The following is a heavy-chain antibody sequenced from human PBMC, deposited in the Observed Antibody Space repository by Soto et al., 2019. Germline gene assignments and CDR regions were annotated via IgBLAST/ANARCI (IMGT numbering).Heavy chain of an antibody. CDR1: GGSISSYY. CDR2: VYYTGII. J-gene: IGHJ4*02. Sequence: QVQLQESGPGLVKSSETLSLTCTVSGGSISSYYWSWIRQSPGKGLEWIGYVYYTGIINFNPSLKSRVTISVDTSKNHFSLKLSSVTAGDTAVYYCARDTIFGVGAFDSWGQGTLVTVSS. CDR3: ARDTIFGVGAFDS. V-gene: IGHV4-59*01. D-gene: IGHD3-3*01.